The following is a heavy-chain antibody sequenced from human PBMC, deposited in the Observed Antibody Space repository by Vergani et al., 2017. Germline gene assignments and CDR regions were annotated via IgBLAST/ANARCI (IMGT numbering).Heavy chain of an antibody. V-gene: IGHV3-48*04. CDR1: GFTFSSYR. CDR3: ARATDMSSYY. CDR2: ISSSSSTI. Sequence: EVQLVESGGGLVQPGGSLRLSCAASGFTFSSYRMNWVRQAPGKGLEWVSDISSSSSTIYYADAVEGRFNISRDNAKNSLYLQMNSLRAEDTAVYYCARATDMSSYYWGQGTLVTVSS. J-gene: IGHJ4*02. D-gene: IGHD3-9*01.